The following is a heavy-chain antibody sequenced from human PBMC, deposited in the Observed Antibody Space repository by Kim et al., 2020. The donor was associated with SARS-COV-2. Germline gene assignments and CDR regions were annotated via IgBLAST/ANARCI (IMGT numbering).Heavy chain of an antibody. CDR1: GFTFDDYA. Sequence: GGSLRLSCAASGFTFDDYAMHWVRQAPGKGLEWVSGISWNSGSIGYADSVKGRFTISRDNAKNSLYLQMNSLRAEDTALYYCAKLQGDWVPAAIDSYYYGMDGWGQGTTVTVSS. V-gene: IGHV3-9*01. D-gene: IGHD2-2*01. CDR3: AKLQGDWVPAAIDSYYYGMDG. J-gene: IGHJ6*02. CDR2: ISWNSGSI.